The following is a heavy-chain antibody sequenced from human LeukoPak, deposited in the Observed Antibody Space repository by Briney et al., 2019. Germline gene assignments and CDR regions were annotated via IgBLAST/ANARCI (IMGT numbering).Heavy chain of an antibody. V-gene: IGHV4-30-4*01. CDR2: IYHSGST. J-gene: IGHJ5*02. CDR1: GGSISSGDYY. D-gene: IGHD4-17*01. CDR3: ARQSTVTSWFDP. Sequence: SETLSLTCTVSGGSISSGDYYWSWIRQPPGKGLEWIGYIYHSGSTYYNPSLKSRVTVSVDTSKNQFSLKLSSVTGADTAVYYCARQSTVTSWFDPWGQGTLVTVSS.